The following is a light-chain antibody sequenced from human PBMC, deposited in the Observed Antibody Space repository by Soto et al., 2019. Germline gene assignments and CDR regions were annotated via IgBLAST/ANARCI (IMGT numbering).Light chain of an antibody. J-gene: IGLJ1*01. CDR2: EGS. Sequence: QSALAQPASVSGSPGQSITISCTGTSSDVGSYNLVSWYQQHPGKAPKLIIYEGSKRPSGVSNRFSGSKSGNTASLTISGLQAEDEADYYCCSYAGTYTGVFGTGTKVTVL. CDR3: CSYAGTYTGV. CDR1: SSDVGSYNL. V-gene: IGLV2-23*01.